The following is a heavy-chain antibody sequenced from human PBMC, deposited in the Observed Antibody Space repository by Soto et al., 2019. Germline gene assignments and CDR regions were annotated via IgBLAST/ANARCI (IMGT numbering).Heavy chain of an antibody. V-gene: IGHV4-31*03. D-gene: IGHD1-26*01. CDR3: ARDGSYYYYGMDV. J-gene: IGHJ6*02. CDR1: GGSISSGGYY. CDR2: IYYSGST. Sequence: KTSETLSLTCTVSGGSISSGGYYWSWIRQHPGKGLEWIGYIYYSGSTYYNPSLKSRVTISVDTSKNQFSLKLSSVTAADTAVYYCARDGSYYYYGMDVWGQGTTVTVSS.